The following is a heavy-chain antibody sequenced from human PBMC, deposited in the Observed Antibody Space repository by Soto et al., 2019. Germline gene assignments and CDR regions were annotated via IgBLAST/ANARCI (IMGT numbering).Heavy chain of an antibody. CDR2: IYYSGST. CDR1: GGSVSSGSYY. D-gene: IGHD2-2*02. Sequence: QVQLQESGPGLVKPSETLSLTCTVSGGSVSSGSYYWSWIRQPPGKGLEWIGYIYYSGSTNYNPSLKSRVTISVDTSKNQCSLKLSAVTAADTAVYYCARECRRGAINWCDPWGQGTLVTVSS. V-gene: IGHV4-61*01. CDR3: ARECRRGAINWCDP. J-gene: IGHJ5*02.